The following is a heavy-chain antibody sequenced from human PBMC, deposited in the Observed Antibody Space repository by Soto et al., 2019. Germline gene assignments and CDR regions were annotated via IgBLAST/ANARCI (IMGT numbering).Heavy chain of an antibody. Sequence: EVQLVESGGGLVQPGGSLRVSCAASGFTFRSHRIHWVRQAPGKGLEWVSRIDTDGGGTSYADSVKGRFTISTDNAENPVYLQMNGLRVEDPAVYYCATVFDVWGQGTLVTVSS. J-gene: IGHJ4*02. V-gene: IGHV3-74*01. CDR1: GFTFRSHR. CDR3: ATVFDV. D-gene: IGHD4-17*01. CDR2: IDTDGGGT.